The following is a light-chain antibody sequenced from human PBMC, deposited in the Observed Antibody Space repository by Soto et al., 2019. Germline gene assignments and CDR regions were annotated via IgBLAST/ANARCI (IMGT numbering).Light chain of an antibody. Sequence: SYELTQPPSVSVAPEKTARLTCGGDNIGSKRVHWYRQKPGQAPVLVIYYDSDRPSGIPERFSGSNSGNTATLTINRVEAGXXXDXXXXVWDXTTDHYVFGTGTK. V-gene: IGLV3-21*04. CDR3: XVWDXTTDHYV. CDR1: NIGSKR. CDR2: YDS. J-gene: IGLJ1*01.